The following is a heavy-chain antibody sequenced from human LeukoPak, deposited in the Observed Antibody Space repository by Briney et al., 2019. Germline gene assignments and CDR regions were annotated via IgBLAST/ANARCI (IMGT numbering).Heavy chain of an antibody. CDR1: GYTFTGYY. D-gene: IGHD1-26*01. J-gene: IGHJ4*02. Sequence: ASVKVFRKACGYTFTGYYMHWVRQAPAQGLEWMGWISAYNGNTNYAQKLQGRVTMTTDTSTSTAYMELRSLRSDDTAVYYCARDRVGATPGDYWGQGTLVTVSS. CDR3: ARDRVGATPGDY. CDR2: ISAYNGNT. V-gene: IGHV1-18*04.